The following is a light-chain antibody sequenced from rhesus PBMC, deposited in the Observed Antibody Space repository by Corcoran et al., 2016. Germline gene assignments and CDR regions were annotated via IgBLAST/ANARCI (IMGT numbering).Light chain of an antibody. J-gene: IGKJ4*01. CDR1: QGISSY. CDR2: DAS. CDR3: QQYNNSPLT. V-gene: IGKV1-25*02. Sequence: DIQLTQSPSSLSASVGDRVTITCRASQGISSYLAWYQQKSGKAPKLLIYDASSLETGVPSRFSGSGSGTDYTLTISILQHEDIATYYCQQYNNSPLTFGGGTKVEIK.